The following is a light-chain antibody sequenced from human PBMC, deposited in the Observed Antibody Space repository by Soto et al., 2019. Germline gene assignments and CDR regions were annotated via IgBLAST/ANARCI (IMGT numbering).Light chain of an antibody. Sequence: EIVLPQSPGTLSLSPGERFTLSCMASQTLTNISLAWYQQEPVQAPRLHSYDASSRATRIPNRLSGSESVTDFTPTINKLEPGDSAVYYCQQDGHSPLTFGGGTKVDNK. CDR1: QTLTNIS. V-gene: IGKV3-20*01. CDR2: DAS. J-gene: IGKJ4*01. CDR3: QQDGHSPLT.